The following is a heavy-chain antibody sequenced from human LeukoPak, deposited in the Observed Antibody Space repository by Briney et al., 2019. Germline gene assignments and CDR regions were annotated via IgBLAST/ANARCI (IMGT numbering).Heavy chain of an antibody. D-gene: IGHD5-12*01. J-gene: IGHJ4*02. V-gene: IGHV4-34*01. Sequence: SETLSLTCAVYGGSFSGYYWSWIRQPPGKGLEWIWEINHSGSTNYNPSLKSRVTISVDKSKNQFSLKLSSVTAADTAVYYCARAGDIVATMEYYFDYWGQGTLVTASS. CDR3: ARAGDIVATMEYYFDY. CDR2: INHSGST. CDR1: GGSFSGYY.